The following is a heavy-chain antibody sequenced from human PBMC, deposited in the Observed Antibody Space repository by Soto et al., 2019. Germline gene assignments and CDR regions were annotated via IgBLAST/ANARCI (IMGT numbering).Heavy chain of an antibody. Sequence: GGSLRLSCAASGFTFSSYGMHWVRQAPGKGLEWVAVISYDGSNKYYADSVKGRFTISRDNSKNTLYLQMNSLRAEDTAVYYCAKDCRACYYDSSGALDYWGQGTLVTVSS. V-gene: IGHV3-30*18. CDR1: GFTFSSYG. CDR2: ISYDGSNK. D-gene: IGHD3-22*01. J-gene: IGHJ4*02. CDR3: AKDCRACYYDSSGALDY.